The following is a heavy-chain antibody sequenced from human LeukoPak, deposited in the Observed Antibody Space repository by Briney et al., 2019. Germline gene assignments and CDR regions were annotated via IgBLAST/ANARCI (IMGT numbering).Heavy chain of an antibody. V-gene: IGHV4-59*08. Sequence: SGTLSLTCTVSGGSIRSYYWSWIRQPPGKGREWMGYIYYSGSTNYNHSLKSRVHLSVDTSKNQFSLKLSSVTAADTAVYYCARQSGYSNGFDYWGQGTLVTVSS. CDR1: GGSIRSYY. CDR3: ARQSGYSNGFDY. J-gene: IGHJ4*02. D-gene: IGHD5-18*01. CDR2: IYYSGST.